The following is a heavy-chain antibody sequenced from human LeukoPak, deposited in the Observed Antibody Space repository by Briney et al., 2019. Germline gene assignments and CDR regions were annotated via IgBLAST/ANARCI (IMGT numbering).Heavy chain of an antibody. D-gene: IGHD6-13*01. V-gene: IGHV4-59*12. Sequence: SETLSLTCTVSGGSISSYYWSWIRQPPGKGLEWIGYIYYSGSSNYNPSLKSRVTISADTSKNQFSLKLSSVTAADTAVYYCARVMSSMRVFDPWGQGTLVTVSS. CDR1: GGSISSYY. CDR2: IYYSGSS. CDR3: ARVMSSMRVFDP. J-gene: IGHJ5*02.